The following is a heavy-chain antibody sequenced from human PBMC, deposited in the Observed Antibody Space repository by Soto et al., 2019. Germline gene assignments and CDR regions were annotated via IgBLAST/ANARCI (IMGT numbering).Heavy chain of an antibody. CDR1: GFTFSSYA. CDR3: VKVAIFGVAPRPHYFDY. J-gene: IGHJ4*02. CDR2: ISGSGGST. V-gene: IGHV3-23*01. D-gene: IGHD3-3*01. Sequence: GGSLRLSCAASGFTFSSYAMSWVRQAPGKGLEWVSAISGSGGSTYYADSVKGRFTISRDNSKNTLYLQMNSLRAEDTAVYYCVKVAIFGVAPRPHYFDYWGQGTLVTVSS.